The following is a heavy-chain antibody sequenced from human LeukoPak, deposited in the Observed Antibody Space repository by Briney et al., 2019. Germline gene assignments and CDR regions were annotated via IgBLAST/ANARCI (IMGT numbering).Heavy chain of an antibody. Sequence: PGGSLRLSCAASGFTFSSYGMHWVRQAPGKGLEGVAVISYDGSNKYYADSVKGRVTISTDNSKNTLYLQMNSLRADDTAVYYCPKDLDGDSNYWGQGTLVTVSS. D-gene: IGHD2-21*01. CDR2: ISYDGSNK. CDR3: PKDLDGDSNY. V-gene: IGHV3-30*18. CDR1: GFTFSSYG. J-gene: IGHJ4*02.